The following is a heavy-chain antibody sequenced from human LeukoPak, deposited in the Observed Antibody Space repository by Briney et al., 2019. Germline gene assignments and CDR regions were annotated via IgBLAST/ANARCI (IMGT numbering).Heavy chain of an antibody. Sequence: GGSLRLSCTASGFIFSIYTMNWVRQAPGKGLEWVSSISSSSTYIYYADAMKGRFTISRDNAKRSLYLQMNSLRAEDTAVYYCAKDPHILTGYFDYWGQGTLVTVSS. CDR3: AKDPHILTGYFDY. CDR1: GFIFSIYT. CDR2: ISSSSTYI. D-gene: IGHD3-9*01. V-gene: IGHV3-21*04. J-gene: IGHJ4*02.